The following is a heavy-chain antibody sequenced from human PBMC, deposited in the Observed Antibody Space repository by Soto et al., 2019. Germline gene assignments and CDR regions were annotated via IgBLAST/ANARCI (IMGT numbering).Heavy chain of an antibody. CDR3: AKARLRYFDWLLAPPSSYYYGMDV. CDR1: GFTFSSYG. CDR2: ISYDGSNK. J-gene: IGHJ6*02. D-gene: IGHD3-9*01. Sequence: PGGSLRLSCAASGFTFSSYGMYWVRQAPGKGLEWVAVISYDGSNKYYADSVKGRFTISRDNSKNTLYLQMNSLRAEDTAVYYCAKARLRYFDWLLAPPSSYYYGMDVWGQGTTVTVSS. V-gene: IGHV3-30*18.